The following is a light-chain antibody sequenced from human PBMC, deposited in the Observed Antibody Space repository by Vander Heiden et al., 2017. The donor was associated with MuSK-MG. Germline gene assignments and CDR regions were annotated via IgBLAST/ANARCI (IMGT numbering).Light chain of an antibody. CDR1: QTIFNTY. J-gene: IGKJ1*01. CDR3: QQSYSTPLS. CDR2: GAS. Sequence: DIQMTQSPSSLSASVGDRVTITCRASQTIFNTYLNWYQQKPGKAPKLLIYGASILQSGVPARFSGSGSGTDFTLTISSLQPEDFATYYCQQSYSTPLSFGQGTKVEIK. V-gene: IGKV1-39*01.